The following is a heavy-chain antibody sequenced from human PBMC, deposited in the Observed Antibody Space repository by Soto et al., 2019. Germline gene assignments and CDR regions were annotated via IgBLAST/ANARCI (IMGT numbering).Heavy chain of an antibody. V-gene: IGHV1-24*01. Sequence: VKVSCKVSGYTLTELSMHWVRQAPGKGLEWMGGFDPEDGETIYAQKFQGRVTMTEDTSTDTAYMELSSLRSEDTAVYYCATDKGRMTTGNYYYGMDVWGQGTTVTVSS. D-gene: IGHD4-17*01. CDR3: ATDKGRMTTGNYYYGMDV. CDR2: FDPEDGET. CDR1: GYTLTELS. J-gene: IGHJ6*02.